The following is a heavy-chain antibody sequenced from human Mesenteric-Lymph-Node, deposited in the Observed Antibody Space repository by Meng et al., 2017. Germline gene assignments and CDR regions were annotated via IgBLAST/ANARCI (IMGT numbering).Heavy chain of an antibody. Sequence: SVKVSCKASGGTFSSYAISWVRQAPGQGLEWMGGIIPIFGTANYAQKFQGRVTITADESTSTAYMELSSLRSEDTAVYYCARVGWELPSWFDPWGQGTLVTVSS. CDR2: IIPIFGTA. D-gene: IGHD1-26*01. V-gene: IGHV1-69*13. J-gene: IGHJ5*02. CDR1: GGTFSSYA. CDR3: ARVGWELPSWFDP.